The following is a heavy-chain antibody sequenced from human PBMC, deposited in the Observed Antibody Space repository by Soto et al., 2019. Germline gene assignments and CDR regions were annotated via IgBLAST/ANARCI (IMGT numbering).Heavy chain of an antibody. CDR1: GSPISRRGYY. D-gene: IGHD2-15*01. CDR2: IYNSGST. CDR3: ASSSGARYYDY. J-gene: IGHJ4*02. V-gene: IGHV4-31*03. Sequence: SETLSLTCTVSGSPISRRGYYWSWIRQHPGEGLEWIGYIYNSGSTYYNPSLKSRVTISVDTSKNQFSLKLSSVTAADTAVYYCASSSGARYYDYWGQGTLVTVS.